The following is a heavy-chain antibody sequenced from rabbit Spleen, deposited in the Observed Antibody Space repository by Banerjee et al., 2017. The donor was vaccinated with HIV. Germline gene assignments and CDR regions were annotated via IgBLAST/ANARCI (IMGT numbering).Heavy chain of an antibody. CDR1: GFSLGDRDV. V-gene: IGHV1S45*01. J-gene: IGHJ4*01. CDR2: INTYTAKP. D-gene: IGHD3-1*01. CDR3: ARDLASVFGWNFGL. Sequence: QEQLVESGGGWGMPEGSLTLTWKASGFSLGDRDVMCWVRQARGKGLQWIACINTYTAKPVYATWANGLFTITRTTSTTVTLQRPSPTAAATASYFCARDLASVFGWNFGLWGPGTLVTVS.